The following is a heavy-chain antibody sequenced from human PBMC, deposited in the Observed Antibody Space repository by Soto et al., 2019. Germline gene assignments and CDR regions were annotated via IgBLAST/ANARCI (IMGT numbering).Heavy chain of an antibody. Sequence: EVQLVESGGGLVQPGGSLRLSCAASGFTFSSYEMNWVRQAPGKGLEWVSYISSSGSTIYYADSVKGRFTISRDNAKNSLYLQMNSLSAEDTAVYYCARHTEATVTSYWYFDLWGRGTLVTVSS. V-gene: IGHV3-48*03. D-gene: IGHD4-17*01. CDR1: GFTFSSYE. CDR2: ISSSGSTI. J-gene: IGHJ2*01. CDR3: ARHTEATVTSYWYFDL.